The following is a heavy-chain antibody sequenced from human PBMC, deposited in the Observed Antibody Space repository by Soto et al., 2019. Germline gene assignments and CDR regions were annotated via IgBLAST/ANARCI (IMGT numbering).Heavy chain of an antibody. Sequence: ASVKVSCKASGYTFTSYGISWVRQAPGQGLEWMGWISAYNGNTNYAQKLQGRVTMTTDTSTSTAYMELRSLRSDDTAVYYCAREVSSSSWYVPATYGMDVWGQGTTVTVSS. V-gene: IGHV1-18*01. CDR3: AREVSSSSWYVPATYGMDV. CDR2: ISAYNGNT. J-gene: IGHJ6*02. CDR1: GYTFTSYG. D-gene: IGHD6-13*01.